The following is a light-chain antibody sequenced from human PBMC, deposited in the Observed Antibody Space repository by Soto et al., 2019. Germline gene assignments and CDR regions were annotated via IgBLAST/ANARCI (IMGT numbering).Light chain of an antibody. J-gene: IGKJ2*01. CDR3: QQRRNWYT. CDR2: DAS. V-gene: IGKV3-11*01. CDR1: QSVSSY. Sequence: EIVLTQSPATLSLSPGERATLSCRASQSVSSYLAWYQQKPGQAPRLLIYDASNRATGIPARFSGSWSGTDFTLTISSVQPEDFAVYYCQQRRNWYTFGQGTKLEIK.